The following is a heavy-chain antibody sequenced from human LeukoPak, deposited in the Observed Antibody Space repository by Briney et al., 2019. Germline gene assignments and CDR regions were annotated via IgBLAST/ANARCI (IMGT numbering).Heavy chain of an antibody. CDR1: GFTFSSYG. CDR3: AKTSGHRYSYGDY. V-gene: IGHV3-23*01. J-gene: IGHJ4*02. CDR2: ISSCIGYT. Sequence: GGSLRLSCVVSGFTFSSYGMSCVRQAPGKGLEWVSGISSCIGYTYYADSVRSRFTISRDNSKNALYLQMHSLSAEDTAVYYCAKTSGHRYSYGDYWAQGPLVRVSS. D-gene: IGHD5-18*01.